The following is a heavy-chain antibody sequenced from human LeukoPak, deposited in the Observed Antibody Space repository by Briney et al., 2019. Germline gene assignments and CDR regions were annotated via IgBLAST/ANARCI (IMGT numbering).Heavy chain of an antibody. V-gene: IGHV4-59*12. CDR2: IYYSGST. CDR1: GGSISSYY. CDR3: ARETYCSSTSCWPYYYYYMDV. J-gene: IGHJ6*03. D-gene: IGHD2-2*01. Sequence: PSETLSLTCTVSGGSISSYYWSWIRQPPGKGLEWIGYIYYSGSTNYNPSLKSRVTISVDTSKNQFSLKLSSVTAADTAVYYCARETYCSSTSCWPYYYYYMDVWGKGTTVTVSS.